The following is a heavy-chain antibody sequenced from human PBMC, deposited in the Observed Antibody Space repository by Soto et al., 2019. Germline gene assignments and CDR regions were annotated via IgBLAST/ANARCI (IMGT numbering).Heavy chain of an antibody. V-gene: IGHV3-30*18. J-gene: IGHJ4*02. D-gene: IGHD2-2*02. CDR2: IYHDGSDK. CDR1: GCRFGDFG. CDR3: AKSPHFFCSSANCYRYYFDY. Sequence: GGSLRLSCAPSGCRFGDFGMHWLRQAPGKGLERVAVIYHDGSDKFYADSVKARFTISRDNSKTTLYLQISGLRAEDTAVYYCAKSPHFFCSSANCYRYYFDYWSQGTLVTVSS.